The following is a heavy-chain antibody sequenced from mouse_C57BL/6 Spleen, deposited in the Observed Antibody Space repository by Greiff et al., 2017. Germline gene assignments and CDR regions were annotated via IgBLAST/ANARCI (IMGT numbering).Heavy chain of an antibody. D-gene: IGHD1-1*01. J-gene: IGHJ4*01. CDR1: GFNLKDDY. CDR2: SDPEHGDT. Sequence: EVQLQESGAELVRPGASVKLSCTASGFNLKDDYMHWVKQRPEQGLEWIGWSDPEHGDTEYASKFQGKATITADTSSNTAYLQLSSLTSEDTAVYYCTLITTVVATNYAMDYWGQGTSVTVSS. CDR3: TLITTVVATNYAMDY. V-gene: IGHV14-4*01.